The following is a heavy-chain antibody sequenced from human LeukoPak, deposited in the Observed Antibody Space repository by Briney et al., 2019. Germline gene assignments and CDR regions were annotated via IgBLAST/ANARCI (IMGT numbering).Heavy chain of an antibody. Sequence: SETLSLTCTVSGGSISSYYWSWIRQPPGKGLEWIGEINHSGSTNYNPSLKSRVTISVDTSKNQFSLKLSSVTAADTAVYYCARLKGIAVAGTLGSFYYYYYGMDVWGQGTTVTVSS. V-gene: IGHV4-34*01. D-gene: IGHD6-19*01. J-gene: IGHJ6*02. CDR2: INHSGST. CDR1: GGSISSYY. CDR3: ARLKGIAVAGTLGSFYYYYYGMDV.